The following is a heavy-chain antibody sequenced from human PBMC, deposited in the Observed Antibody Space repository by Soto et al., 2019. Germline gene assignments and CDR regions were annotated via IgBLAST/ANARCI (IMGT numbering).Heavy chain of an antibody. CDR1: GFTFSSYG. CDR3: ARDLYGGNSGADY. CDR2: IWYDGSNK. V-gene: IGHV3-33*01. Sequence: QVQLVESGGGVVQPGRSLRLSCAASGFTFSSYGMHWVRQAPGKGLEWVAVIWYDGSNKYYADYVKGRFTISRDNSKNTLYLQMNSLRAEDTAVYYCARDLYGGNSGADYWGQGTLVTVSS. D-gene: IGHD2-21*02. J-gene: IGHJ4*02.